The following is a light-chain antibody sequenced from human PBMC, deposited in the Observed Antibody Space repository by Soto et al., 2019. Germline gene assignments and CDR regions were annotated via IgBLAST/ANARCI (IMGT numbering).Light chain of an antibody. CDR1: QDIGNY. V-gene: IGKV1-33*01. CDR3: QQYRDLRS. CDR2: DAS. Sequence: DIQLTQSPNSLSASPGDSVTITCQASQDIGNYLNWYQYKPGKAPKLLIYDASKLDAGVPSRFSGRQSGTDFTFTISSLQPEDIATYYCQQYRDLRSFGPGTKIDL. J-gene: IGKJ3*01.